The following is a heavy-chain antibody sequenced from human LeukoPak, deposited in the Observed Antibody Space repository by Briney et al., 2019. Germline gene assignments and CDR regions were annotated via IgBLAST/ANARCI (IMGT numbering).Heavy chain of an antibody. Sequence: GASVKVSCKASGYTFTGYYMHWVRQAPGQGLEWMGWINPNSGGTNYAQKFQGRATMTRDTSISTAYMELSRLRSDDTAVYYCARGYYDILTGYYNGAFDIWGQGTMVTVSS. CDR1: GYTFTGYY. CDR2: INPNSGGT. CDR3: ARGYYDILTGYYNGAFDI. J-gene: IGHJ3*02. V-gene: IGHV1-2*02. D-gene: IGHD3-9*01.